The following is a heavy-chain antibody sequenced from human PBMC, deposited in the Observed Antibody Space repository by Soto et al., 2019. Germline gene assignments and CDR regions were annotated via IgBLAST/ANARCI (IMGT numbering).Heavy chain of an antibody. CDR2: INHSGST. V-gene: IGHV4-34*01. D-gene: IGHD3-22*01. CDR1: GGSFSGYY. CDR3: ARNHPYYYDSEVGLGSNYFDY. Sequence: PSETLSLTCAVYGGSFSGYYWSWIRQPPGKGLEWIGEINHSGSTNYNPSLKSRVTISVDTSKNQFSLKLSSVTAADTAVYYCARNHPYYYDSEVGLGSNYFDYWGQGTLVTVSS. J-gene: IGHJ4*02.